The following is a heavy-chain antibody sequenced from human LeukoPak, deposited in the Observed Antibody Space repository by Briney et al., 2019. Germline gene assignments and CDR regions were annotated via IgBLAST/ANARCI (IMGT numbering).Heavy chain of an antibody. Sequence: GGALRLSCAASGFTFSSYWMSWVRQAPGKGLEWVANIKEDESEKYYRDSVKGRFTISRDNAKNSLYLQMNSLRPEDTAVYYCAKEYGDYLADYWGQGALVTVSS. CDR1: GFTFSSYW. CDR3: AKEYGDYLADY. J-gene: IGHJ4*02. CDR2: IKEDESEK. D-gene: IGHD4-17*01. V-gene: IGHV3-7*01.